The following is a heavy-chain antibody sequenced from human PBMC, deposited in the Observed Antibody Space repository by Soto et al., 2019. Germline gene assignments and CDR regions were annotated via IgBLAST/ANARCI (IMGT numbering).Heavy chain of an antibody. Sequence: QVPLVQSGAEVKKPGASVKVSCKTSGYTFTDYYIHWVRQAPGHGLEWMGWINPDNGGTNYAQKFQDWVTLTRDTTSTTAYMALSRLKSDATAGYYCTRGRKTTATVGGDFDPWGQGTLVTVSS. CDR3: TRGRKTTATVGGDFDP. V-gene: IGHV1-2*04. CDR1: GYTFTDYY. D-gene: IGHD4-4*01. J-gene: IGHJ5*02. CDR2: INPDNGGT.